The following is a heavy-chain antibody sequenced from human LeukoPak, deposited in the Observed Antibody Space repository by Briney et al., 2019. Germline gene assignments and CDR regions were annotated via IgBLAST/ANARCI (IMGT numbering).Heavy chain of an antibody. CDR1: GGTFSSYA. D-gene: IGHD3-3*01. V-gene: IGHV1-69*13. J-gene: IGHJ6*02. CDR2: IIPIFGTA. CDR3: ARGRYDFWSGYSAGAYYYYGMDV. Sequence: GVSVKVSCKASGGTFSSYAISWVRQAPGQGLEWMGGIIPIFGTANYAQKFQGRVTITADESTSTAYMELSSLRSEDTAVYYCARGRYDFWSGYSAGAYYYYGMDVWGQGTTVTVSS.